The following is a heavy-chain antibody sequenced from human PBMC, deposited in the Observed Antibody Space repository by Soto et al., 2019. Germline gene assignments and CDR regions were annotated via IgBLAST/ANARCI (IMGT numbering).Heavy chain of an antibody. J-gene: IGHJ4*02. CDR3: ARARHSSGWYLVYYFDY. Sequence: QLQLQESGPGLVKPSETLSLTCTVSGGSISSSSYYWGWIRQPLGKGLEWIGSIYYSGRTYYNPSLKSRVTISVDTSKNQFSLKLSSVTAADTAVYYCARARHSSGWYLVYYFDYWGQGTLVTVSS. CDR2: IYYSGRT. CDR1: GGSISSSSYY. D-gene: IGHD6-19*01. V-gene: IGHV4-39*01.